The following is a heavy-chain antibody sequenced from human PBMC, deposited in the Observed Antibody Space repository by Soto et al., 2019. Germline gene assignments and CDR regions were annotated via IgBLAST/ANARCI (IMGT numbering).Heavy chain of an antibody. D-gene: IGHD5-12*01. V-gene: IGHV1-69*12. CDR3: ASRRRDGYKPFSYFDL. CDR1: GGTFSSYA. CDR2: IIPIFGTA. J-gene: IGHJ2*01. Sequence: QVQLVQSGAEVKKPGSSVKVSCKASGGTFSSYAISWVRQAPGQGLEWMGGIIPIFGTANYAQKFQGRVTITADESTSTAYMELSSLRSEDTAVYYCASRRRDGYKPFSYFDLWGRGTLVTVSS.